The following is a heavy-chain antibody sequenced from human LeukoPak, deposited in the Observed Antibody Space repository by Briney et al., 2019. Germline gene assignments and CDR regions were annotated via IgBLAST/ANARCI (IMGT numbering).Heavy chain of an antibody. CDR2: INAGNGNT. CDR1: GYTFTSYA. V-gene: IGHV1-3*01. D-gene: IGHD3-22*01. J-gene: IGHJ3*02. Sequence: ASVKVSCKAFGYTFTSYAMHWVRQAPGQRLEWMGWINAGNGNTKYSQKFQGRVTITRDTSASTAYMELSSLRSEDTAVYYCAREDSSGYYYPKSLAFDIWGQGTMVTVSS. CDR3: AREDSSGYYYPKSLAFDI.